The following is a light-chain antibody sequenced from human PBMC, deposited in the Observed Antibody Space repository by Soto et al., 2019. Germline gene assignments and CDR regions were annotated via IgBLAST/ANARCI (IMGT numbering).Light chain of an antibody. CDR1: QDINSW. CDR3: QQTNSFPIT. J-gene: IGKJ5*01. Sequence: DIQMTQSQSSVSASVGDRVTVTCQASQDINSWLAWYQQNPGKAPKLLIYAASTLQTGVPSRFSGSGSGTDFTLTISSLQPEDFATYYCQQTNSFPITFGQGTRLEIK. CDR2: AAS. V-gene: IGKV1D-12*01.